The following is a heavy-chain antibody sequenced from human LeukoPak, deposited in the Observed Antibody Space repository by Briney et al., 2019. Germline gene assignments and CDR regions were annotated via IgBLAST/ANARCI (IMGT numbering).Heavy chain of an antibody. CDR2: IDHGGST. J-gene: IGHJ4*02. CDR3: ARLKATVSIHAYFDS. V-gene: IGHV4-59*01. CDR1: GGPFSSYY. D-gene: IGHD4-17*01. Sequence: PSETLSLTCTVSGGPFSSYYWTWIRQPPGKGLEWIGYIDHGGSTNYNPSLGSRVSISSDTSKIQFSLELTSVTAADTAVYYCARLKATVSIHAYFDSWGQGTLVTASS.